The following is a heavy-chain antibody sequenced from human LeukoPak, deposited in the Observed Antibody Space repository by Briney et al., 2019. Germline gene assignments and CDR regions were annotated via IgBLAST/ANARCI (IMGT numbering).Heavy chain of an antibody. V-gene: IGHV5-51*01. CDR2: IYPGDSDT. CDR1: GYSFTSYW. J-gene: IGHJ4*02. CDR3: ARAVMVRGVIRPFDY. Sequence: GESLKISCKGSGYSFTSYWIGWVRQMPGEGLEWMGIIYPGDSDTRYSPSFQGQVTISADKSISTAYLQWSSLKASDTAMYYCARAVMVRGVIRPFDYWGQGTLVTVSS. D-gene: IGHD3-10*01.